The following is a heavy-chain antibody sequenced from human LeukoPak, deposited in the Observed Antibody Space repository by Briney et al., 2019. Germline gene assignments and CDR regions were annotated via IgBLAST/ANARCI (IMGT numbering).Heavy chain of an antibody. D-gene: IGHD3-22*01. CDR3: ARASDSSGYNPLTDAFDI. V-gene: IGHV3-48*03. J-gene: IGHJ3*02. CDR1: GFTLSSYE. Sequence: PGGSLRLSCAASGFTLSSYEMNWVRQAPGKGLEWVSYISSSGTTIYYADSVKGRFTISRDNAKNSLYLQMNSLRAEDTAVYYCARASDSSGYNPLTDAFDIWGRGTMVTVSS. CDR2: ISSSGTTI.